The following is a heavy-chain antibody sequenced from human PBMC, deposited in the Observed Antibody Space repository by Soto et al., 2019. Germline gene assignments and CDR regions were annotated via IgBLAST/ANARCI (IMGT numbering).Heavy chain of an antibody. CDR1: GYTFTSYC. D-gene: IGHD2-15*01. Sequence: QVQLVQSGAEVKKPGASVKVSCKASGYTFTSYCISWVRQAPGQGLEWMGWISGYNANTNYAQKLQARVTMTTDTSTNTAYMELRSLRSDDTAVYFCARAAREAVFRGAFNYWGQGTLVTVSS. J-gene: IGHJ4*02. CDR2: ISGYNANT. CDR3: ARAAREAVFRGAFNY. V-gene: IGHV1-18*01.